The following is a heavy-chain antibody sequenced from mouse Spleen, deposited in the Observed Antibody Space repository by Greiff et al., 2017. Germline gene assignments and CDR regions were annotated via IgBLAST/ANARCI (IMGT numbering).Heavy chain of an antibody. J-gene: IGHJ2*01. CDR3: ARWRYGSSYVPYYFDY. D-gene: IGHD1-1*01. CDR2: IDPSDSYT. CDR1: GYTFTSYW. Sequence: VQLQQPGAELVKPGASVKLSCKASGYTFTSYWMHWVKQRPGQGLEWIGEIDPSDSYTNYNQKFKGKATLTVDKSSSTAYMQLSSLTSEDSAVYYCARWRYGSSYVPYYFDYWGQGTTLTVSS. V-gene: IGHV1-69*02.